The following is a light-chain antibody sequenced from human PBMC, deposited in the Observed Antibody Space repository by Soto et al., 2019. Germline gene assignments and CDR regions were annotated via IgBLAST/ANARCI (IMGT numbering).Light chain of an antibody. CDR2: GAS. CDR1: QSVSNN. Sequence: EIVMTQSPATLSVSPGERATLSCRAGQSVSNNLAWYQQKPGQAPRLLIYGASTRATGIPARFSGSGSGTEFTLTISSLQSEDFAVYYCQQCNDWPLTFGGGTKVDIK. CDR3: QQCNDWPLT. V-gene: IGKV3-15*01. J-gene: IGKJ4*01.